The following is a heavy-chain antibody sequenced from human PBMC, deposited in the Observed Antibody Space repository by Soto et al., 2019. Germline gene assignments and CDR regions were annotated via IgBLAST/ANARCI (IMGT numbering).Heavy chain of an antibody. CDR2: IYYSGST. Sequence: LSLTCTVSGGSVSSGSYYWSWIRQPPGKGLEWIGYIYYSGSTNYNPSLKSRVTISVDTSKNQFSLKLSSVTAADTAVYYCARDSARYYYDSRPGSFDIWGQGTMVTVSS. CDR1: GGSVSSGSYY. J-gene: IGHJ3*02. CDR3: ARDSARYYYDSRPGSFDI. D-gene: IGHD3-22*01. V-gene: IGHV4-61*01.